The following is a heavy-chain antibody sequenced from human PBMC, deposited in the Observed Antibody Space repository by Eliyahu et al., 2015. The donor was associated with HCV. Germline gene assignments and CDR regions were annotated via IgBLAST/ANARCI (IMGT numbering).Heavy chain of an antibody. CDR3: SRPSADNSAMSKPFDY. J-gene: IGHJ4*02. CDR2: ITPIFGTA. V-gene: IGHV1-69*01. CDR1: GGTFSTYV. D-gene: IGHD6-19*01. Sequence: EVKKPGSSVKVSCKASGGTFSTYVINWVRQAPGQGLEWMGGITPIFGTANYAQKFQGRVTITADESTSTAYMELSSLRSEDTAVYYCSRPSADNSAMSKPFDYWGQGTLVTVSS.